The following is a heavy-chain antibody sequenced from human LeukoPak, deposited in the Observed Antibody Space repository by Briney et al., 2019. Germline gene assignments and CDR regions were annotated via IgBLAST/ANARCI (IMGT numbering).Heavy chain of an antibody. Sequence: PSETLSLTCAVYGGSFSGYYWSWIRQPPGKGLEWIGEINHSGGTNYNPSLKSRVTISVDTSKNQFSLKLSSVTAADTAVYYCATSGSYSSDYWGQGTLVTVSS. V-gene: IGHV4-34*01. CDR1: GGSFSGYY. CDR3: ATSGSYSSDY. J-gene: IGHJ4*02. D-gene: IGHD1-26*01. CDR2: INHSGGT.